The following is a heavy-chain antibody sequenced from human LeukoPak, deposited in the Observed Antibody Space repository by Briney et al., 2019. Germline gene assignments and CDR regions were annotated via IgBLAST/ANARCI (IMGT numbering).Heavy chain of an antibody. V-gene: IGHV4-38-2*01. J-gene: IGHJ4*02. CDR2: IYYSGST. Sequence: SETLSLTCAVSGYSISSGYYWGWIRQPPGKGLEWIGSIYYSGSTYYNPSLKSRVTISVDTSKNQFSLKLSSVTAADTAVYYCARHNDYDSSGYYLDYWGQGTLVTVSS. D-gene: IGHD3-22*01. CDR3: ARHNDYDSSGYYLDY. CDR1: GYSISSGYY.